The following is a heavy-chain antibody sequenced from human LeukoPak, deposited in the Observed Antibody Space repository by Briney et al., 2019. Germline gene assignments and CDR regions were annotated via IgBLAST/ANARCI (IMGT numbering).Heavy chain of an antibody. D-gene: IGHD1-26*01. CDR3: ARVGSGSYGYFDY. Sequence: GASVKVSCKASDYIFTSYGISWVRQAPGQGLEWMGWISANNGNTNYAQRFEGRVTMTTDTSTSTVFVELRSLRSDDTAVYYCARVGSGSYGYFDYWGQGTPVTVSS. CDR1: DYIFTSYG. J-gene: IGHJ4*02. CDR2: ISANNGNT. V-gene: IGHV1-18*01.